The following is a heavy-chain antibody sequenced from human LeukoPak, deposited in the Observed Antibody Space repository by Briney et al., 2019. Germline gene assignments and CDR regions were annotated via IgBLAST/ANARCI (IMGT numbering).Heavy chain of an antibody. CDR1: GFTFSSYT. V-gene: IGHV3-23*01. CDR3: AKRVDASGNYYMDY. CDR2: ISERRGRT. J-gene: IGHJ6*02. Sequence: GGSLRLSCAASGFTFSSYTMNWVRQAPGKGLEWVSAISERRGRTFYADSVKGRFTISRDDSKNTLHLQMNSLRAEDTAVYHCAKRVDASGNYYMDYWGQGTTVTVSS. D-gene: IGHD3-10*01.